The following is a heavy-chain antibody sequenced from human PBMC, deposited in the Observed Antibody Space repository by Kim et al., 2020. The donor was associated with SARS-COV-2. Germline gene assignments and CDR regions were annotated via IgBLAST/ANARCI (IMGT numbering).Heavy chain of an antibody. V-gene: IGHV4-39*01. CDR3: ARHVITANWFDP. CDR1: SASISSWSYY. D-gene: IGHD1-20*01. CDR2: VDHSGRT. Sequence: SETLSLTCTVSSASISSWSYYWGWIRQPPGKGLESIGNVDHSGRTYYNPSLKSRLNISIDISKNQFSLRLSPLTAADTAVYYCARHVITANWFDPWGQGNLVIVSS. J-gene: IGHJ5*02.